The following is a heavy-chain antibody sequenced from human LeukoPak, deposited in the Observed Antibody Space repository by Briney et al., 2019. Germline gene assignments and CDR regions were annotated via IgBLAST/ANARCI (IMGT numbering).Heavy chain of an antibody. CDR3: ARISSGYRNEYYFVY. V-gene: IGHV1-69*05. J-gene: IGHJ4*02. D-gene: IGHD3-3*01. CDR1: GGTFSSYA. CDR2: IIPIFGTA. Sequence: VKVSCKASGGTFSSYAISWVRQAPGQGLEWMGGIIPIFGTANYAQKFQGRVTITTDESTSTAYMELSSLRSEDTAVYYCARISSGYRNEYYFVYWGQGTLVTVSS.